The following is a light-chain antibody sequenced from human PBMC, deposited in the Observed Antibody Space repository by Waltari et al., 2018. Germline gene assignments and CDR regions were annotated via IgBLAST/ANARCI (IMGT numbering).Light chain of an antibody. Sequence: DIRLTQSPASLSASVGDNVTITCRASQNIDQNVTWYQQKPGTAPKLLISAASFLKAGVPSRFSGTGSPSGTEFTLAIAGLQPEDFATYHCQQTFTSQYTFGRGT. J-gene: IGKJ2*01. CDR2: AAS. CDR1: QNIDQN. V-gene: IGKV1-39*01. CDR3: QQTFTSQYT.